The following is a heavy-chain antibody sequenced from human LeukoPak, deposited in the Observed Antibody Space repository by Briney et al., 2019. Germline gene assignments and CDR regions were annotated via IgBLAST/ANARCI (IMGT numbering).Heavy chain of an antibody. CDR1: GYTFTSYG. J-gene: IGHJ4*02. Sequence: ASVKVSCKASGYTFTSYGISWVRQAPGQELEWMGWISAYNGNTNYVQKLQGRVTMTTDTSTSTAYMELRSLRSDDTAVYYCARGPYCSGGSCLLFDYWGQGTLVTVSS. D-gene: IGHD2-15*01. V-gene: IGHV1-18*01. CDR2: ISAYNGNT. CDR3: ARGPYCSGGSCLLFDY.